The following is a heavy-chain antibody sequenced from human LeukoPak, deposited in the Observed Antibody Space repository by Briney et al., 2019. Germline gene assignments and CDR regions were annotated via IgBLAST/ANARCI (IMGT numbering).Heavy chain of an antibody. D-gene: IGHD2-21*02. CDR1: GFTFSSYW. CDR3: AKDFGWGWGLLPQYFFDF. J-gene: IGHJ4*02. Sequence: GGSLRPSCAASGFTFSSYWMHWVRQAPGKGLVWVSRINSDGSSTSYADSVKGRFAISRDISKNTLYLQMNSLRAEDSAVYYCAKDFGWGWGLLPQYFFDFWGQGTLVTVSS. V-gene: IGHV3-74*01. CDR2: INSDGSST.